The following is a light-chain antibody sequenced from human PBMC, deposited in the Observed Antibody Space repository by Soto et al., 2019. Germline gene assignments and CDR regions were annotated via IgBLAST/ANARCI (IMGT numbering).Light chain of an antibody. V-gene: IGKV3-20*01. J-gene: IGKJ1*01. CDR1: QSVSSSS. CDR3: QQYNNWPQT. CDR2: GAS. Sequence: SVWRQSQGTLSXXPGEXATLXXRXSQSVSSSSLAWYQEKPGQANRLIIYGASRRATGITDRLSGSGSGTEFTLTISSLQSEDFAEYHCQQYNNWPQTFSQGAKLDI.